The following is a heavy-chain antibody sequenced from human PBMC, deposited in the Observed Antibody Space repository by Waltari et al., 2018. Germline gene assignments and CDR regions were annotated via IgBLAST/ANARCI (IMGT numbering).Heavy chain of an antibody. CDR2: IYHSGST. J-gene: IGHJ2*01. D-gene: IGHD6-6*01. CDR1: GYSISSGYY. V-gene: IGHV4-38-2*01. CDR3: ARHPEQLVGYWYFDL. Sequence: QVQLQESGPGLVKPSETLSLTCDVSGYSISSGYYWGWIRQPPGKGQEWIGSIYHSGSTYQNPSLKSRLTLSLETSKNQFSLKLSSVTAADTAMFYCARHPEQLVGYWYFDLWGRGTLVTVSS.